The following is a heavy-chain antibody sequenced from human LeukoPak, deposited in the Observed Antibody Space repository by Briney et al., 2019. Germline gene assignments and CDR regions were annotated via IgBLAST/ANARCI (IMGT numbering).Heavy chain of an antibody. J-gene: IGHJ4*02. CDR1: GFTFSSYA. Sequence: GGSLRLSCAASGFTFSSYAMHWVRQAPGKGLEWVAVISYDGSNKYYADSVKGRFTISRDNSKNTLYLQMSSLRAEDTAVYYCARGPHLELYYFDYWGQGTLVTVSS. CDR2: ISYDGSNK. V-gene: IGHV3-30*04. CDR3: ARGPHLELYYFDY. D-gene: IGHD1-7*01.